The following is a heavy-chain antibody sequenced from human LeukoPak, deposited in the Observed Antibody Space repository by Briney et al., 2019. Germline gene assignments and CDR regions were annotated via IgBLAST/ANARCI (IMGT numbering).Heavy chain of an antibody. CDR3: AKDLYYDILTGSVADY. CDR1: GFTISSYA. Sequence: GGSLRLSCAASGFTISSYAMSWVRQAPGKGLEWVSAISGSGGSTYYADSVKGRFTISRDNSKNTLYLQMNSLRAEDTAVYYCAKDLYYDILTGSVADYWGQGTLVTVSS. V-gene: IGHV3-23*01. CDR2: ISGSGGST. D-gene: IGHD3-9*01. J-gene: IGHJ4*02.